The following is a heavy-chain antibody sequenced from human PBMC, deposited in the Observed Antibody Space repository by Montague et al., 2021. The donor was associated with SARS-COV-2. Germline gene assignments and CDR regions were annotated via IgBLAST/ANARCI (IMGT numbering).Heavy chain of an antibody. D-gene: IGHD3-10*01. J-gene: IGHJ4*02. CDR2: ISGSGGNT. Sequence: SRRLSLSVSGFTFSSYAMSWVRQAPGKGLEWVSVISGSGGNTYYADSVKGRFTISRDNSKNTLYLQMNSLRAEDTAVYYCAKGLSSGSYYSSYFDYWGQGTLVTVSS. CDR3: AKGLSSGSYYSSYFDY. V-gene: IGHV3-23*01. CDR1: GFTFSSYA.